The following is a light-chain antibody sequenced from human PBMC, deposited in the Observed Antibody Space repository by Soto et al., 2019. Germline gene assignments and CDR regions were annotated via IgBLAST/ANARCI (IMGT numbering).Light chain of an antibody. CDR3: QQYGSSPRT. V-gene: IGKV3-20*01. Sequence: EIVLTQSPGTLSLSVGERATLSCRASQSVRSNYLAWYQQKPGQAPRLLIYGASSRATGIPDRFSGSGSGTDFTLTISRLEPEDFAVYYCQQYGSSPRTFGQGTKVEIK. CDR1: QSVRSNY. J-gene: IGKJ1*01. CDR2: GAS.